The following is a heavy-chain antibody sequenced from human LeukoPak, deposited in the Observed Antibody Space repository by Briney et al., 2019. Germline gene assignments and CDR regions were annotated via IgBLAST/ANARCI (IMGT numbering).Heavy chain of an antibody. J-gene: IGHJ6*02. V-gene: IGHV3-49*04. CDR3: ARGPILLWIHNGMDV. Sequence: GGSLRLSCRGYGFIFGDHAMSWVRRPPGKGLEWVGFIRSRAYGATTEYAASVEGRFIISRDDSKGIAYLETNSLETDDTALYYCARGPILLWIHNGMDVWGQGTTVIVSS. CDR2: IRSRAYGATT. D-gene: IGHD3-10*01. CDR1: GFIFGDHA.